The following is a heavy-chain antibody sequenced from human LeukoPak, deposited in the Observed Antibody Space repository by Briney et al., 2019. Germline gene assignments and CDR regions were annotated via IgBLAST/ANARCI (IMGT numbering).Heavy chain of an antibody. Sequence: GGSLRLSCAASGFTFSSYAMSWVRQAPGKGLEWVSAISGSGGSTYYADSVKGRFTISRDNSKNTLYLQMNSLRAEDTAVYYCAKDPKPGIAAAGTNPFDYWGQGTLVTVSS. CDR3: AKDPKPGIAAAGTNPFDY. J-gene: IGHJ4*02. CDR2: ISGSGGST. CDR1: GFTFSSYA. D-gene: IGHD6-13*01. V-gene: IGHV3-23*01.